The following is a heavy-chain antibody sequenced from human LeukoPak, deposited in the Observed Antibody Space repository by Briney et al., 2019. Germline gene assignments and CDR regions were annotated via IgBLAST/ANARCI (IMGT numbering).Heavy chain of an antibody. CDR3: AKTYGGSYEGVFDS. CDR1: GFTFSSHG. CDR2: ITSNGGTT. J-gene: IGHJ4*02. V-gene: IGHV3-64*01. D-gene: IGHD1-26*01. Sequence: PGASLRLSCAASGFTFSSHGMHWVRQAPGKGLEYLAAITSNGGTTYYANSVKGRFTISRDNSRNTLYLQMASLRAEDMAVYYCAKTYGGSYEGVFDSWGQGTLVTVSS.